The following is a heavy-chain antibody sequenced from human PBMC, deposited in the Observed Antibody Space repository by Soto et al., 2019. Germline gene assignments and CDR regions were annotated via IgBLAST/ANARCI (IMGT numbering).Heavy chain of an antibody. CDR1: GGSISSGGYS. V-gene: IGHV4-30-2*03. CDR2: IYYSGST. J-gene: IGHJ5*02. Sequence: SETLSLTCAVSGGSISSGGYSWSWIRQPPGKGLEWIGSIYYSGSTYYNPSLKSRVIISVDTSKNQFSLKLSSVTAADTAVYYCARGSCSGGSCSQRRPVDSFDPWGPGTLVTVSS. CDR3: ARGSCSGGSCSQRRPVDSFDP. D-gene: IGHD2-15*01.